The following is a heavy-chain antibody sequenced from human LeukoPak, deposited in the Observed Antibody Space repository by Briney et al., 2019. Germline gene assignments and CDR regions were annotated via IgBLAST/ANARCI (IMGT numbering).Heavy chain of an antibody. J-gene: IGHJ4*02. CDR2: INPASGGT. V-gene: IGHV1-2*02. D-gene: IGHD2-21*02. CDR1: GYTFTAYY. Sequence: ASVKVSCTASGYTFTAYYIHWVRQAPAQGLEWMGWINPASGGTSYAQKFQGRVTMTRDPSINTAYMELSSLTSDDTAVYYCAREIVLVTGMFDYWGQGTLVTVSS. CDR3: AREIVLVTGMFDY.